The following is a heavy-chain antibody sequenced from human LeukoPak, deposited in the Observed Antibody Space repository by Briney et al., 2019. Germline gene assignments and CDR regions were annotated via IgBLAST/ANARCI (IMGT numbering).Heavy chain of an antibody. CDR1: GFTCSDYS. CDR3: AKEGTVRFLEWLFNWFDP. V-gene: IGHV3-48*01. J-gene: IGHJ5*02. D-gene: IGHD3-3*01. Sequence: GGSLRLSCAVSGFTCSDYSMNWVRQAPGKGLEWVSYISSSGFTINYADSVKGRFTISRDNAKNSLYLQMNSLRAEDTAVYYCAKEGTVRFLEWLFNWFDPWGQGTLVTVSS. CDR2: ISSSGFTI.